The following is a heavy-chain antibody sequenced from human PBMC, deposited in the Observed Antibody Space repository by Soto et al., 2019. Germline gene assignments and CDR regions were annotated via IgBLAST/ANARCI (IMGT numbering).Heavy chain of an antibody. V-gene: IGHV5-51*01. Sequence: GESLKISCQCSGYSFTTYWIGWVRQMPGKGLDWMGVIYPGDSDTRFSPSFQGQVTISVDMSISTAYLQWSSLKASDTAMYYPARQADHYDRKSVGYLGQGALVTVS. D-gene: IGHD3-22*01. CDR1: GYSFTTYW. CDR3: ARQADHYDRKSVGY. J-gene: IGHJ4*02. CDR2: IYPGDSDT.